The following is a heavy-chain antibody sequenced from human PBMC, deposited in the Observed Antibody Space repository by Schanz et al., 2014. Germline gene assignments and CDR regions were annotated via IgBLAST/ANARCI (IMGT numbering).Heavy chain of an antibody. D-gene: IGHD1-26*01. CDR3: AKVVASGPTTGPFDP. V-gene: IGHV3-30*02. J-gene: IGHJ5*02. CDR1: GFTFSEVY. Sequence: ARLVESGGGLVEPGGSLRLSCSGSGFTFSEVYMSWVRQAPGKGLEWVAFIWSDGSRTYHAESVKGRFTISRDNSRNTLYLQMDSLRDEDTALYYCAKVVASGPTTGPFDPWGQGTLVTVSS. CDR2: IWSDGSRT.